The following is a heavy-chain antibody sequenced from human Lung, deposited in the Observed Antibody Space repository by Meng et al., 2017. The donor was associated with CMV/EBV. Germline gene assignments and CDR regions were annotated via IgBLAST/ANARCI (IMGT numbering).Heavy chain of an antibody. V-gene: IGHV3-23*01. CDR3: AKPFYYYESINYYQDY. CDR1: GFTFSSYA. Sequence: LTXAASGFTFSSYAMTWVRQAPGKGLEWVSDISGSGGNTYYADSVKGRFAISRDNSKNTLYLQMNSLRADDTAVYYCAKPFYYYESINYYQDYWGQGTMVTVSS. CDR2: ISGSGGNT. J-gene: IGHJ4*02. D-gene: IGHD3-22*01.